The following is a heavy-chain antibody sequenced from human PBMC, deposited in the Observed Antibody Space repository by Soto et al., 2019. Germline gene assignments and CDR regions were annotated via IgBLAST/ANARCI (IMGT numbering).Heavy chain of an antibody. Sequence: QVQLVQSGAEVKKPGASVKVSCKTSGYTFTNFGLSWVRQAPGQGLEWMGWISAYNGNTSYAQNFQGRVTMTTDTSTSTAYMELRSLRSDATAVYYCARGATPIDYWGQGTLVTVSS. CDR1: GYTFTNFG. D-gene: IGHD2-15*01. V-gene: IGHV1-18*01. J-gene: IGHJ4*02. CDR3: ARGATPIDY. CDR2: ISAYNGNT.